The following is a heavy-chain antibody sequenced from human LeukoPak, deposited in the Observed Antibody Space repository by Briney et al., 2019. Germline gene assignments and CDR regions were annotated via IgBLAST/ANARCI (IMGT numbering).Heavy chain of an antibody. CDR3: AREGYGVPFDF. J-gene: IGHJ4*02. CDR2: ISSGGSMT. D-gene: IGHD2-8*01. Sequence: GGSLRLSCAASGFTFSDYYMSWIRQAPGKGLEWVSYISSGGSMTGYADSVKGRFTISRDNAKNSLYLQMNSLRAEDTAVYYCAREGYGVPFDFWGQGTPVTVSS. V-gene: IGHV3-11*01. CDR1: GFTFSDYY.